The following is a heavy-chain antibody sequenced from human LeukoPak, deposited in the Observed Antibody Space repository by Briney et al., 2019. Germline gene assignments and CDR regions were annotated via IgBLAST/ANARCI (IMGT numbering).Heavy chain of an antibody. V-gene: IGHV3-66*01. CDR1: GFTFSSYE. D-gene: IGHD4-17*01. CDR2: MYSGGAT. Sequence: GGSLRLSCAASGFTFSSYEMSWVRQAPGKGLEWVSIMYSGGATDYADSVKGRFTISRDNSKNTLYLQMNSLRAEDTAVYYCARDPSPFYGDYGYWGQGTRVTVSS. J-gene: IGHJ4*02. CDR3: ARDPSPFYGDYGY.